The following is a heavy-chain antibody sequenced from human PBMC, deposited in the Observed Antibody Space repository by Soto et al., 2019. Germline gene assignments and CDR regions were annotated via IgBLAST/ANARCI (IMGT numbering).Heavy chain of an antibody. Sequence: PXESVKMSCKGAGDSLTSYWIGWVRQMPGKGLDWMGIIYPGDSDTRYSPSFQGQVTISADKSISTAYLQWSSLKASDTAMYYCARHNPSYYYDSSGYYYGYYYGMDVWGQGTTVTVSS. D-gene: IGHD3-22*01. CDR3: ARHNPSYYYDSSGYYYGYYYGMDV. CDR1: GDSLTSYW. CDR2: IYPGDSDT. V-gene: IGHV5-51*01. J-gene: IGHJ6*02.